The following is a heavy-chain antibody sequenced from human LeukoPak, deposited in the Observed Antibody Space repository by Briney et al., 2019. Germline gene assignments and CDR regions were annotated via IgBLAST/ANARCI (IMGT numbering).Heavy chain of an antibody. Sequence: TGGSLRLSCAASGFTFSSYAMTWVRQAPGKGLEWVSSITTSGSIYYADSVKGRFTISRDNSKNTLYLQMNSLRAGDTAVYYCARSPHYFYGMDVWGQGTTVTVSS. CDR1: GFTFSSYA. CDR2: ITTSGSI. J-gene: IGHJ6*02. V-gene: IGHV3-23*01. CDR3: ARSPHYFYGMDV.